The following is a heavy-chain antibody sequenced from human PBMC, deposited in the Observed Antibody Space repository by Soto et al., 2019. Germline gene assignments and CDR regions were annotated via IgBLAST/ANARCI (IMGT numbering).Heavy chain of an antibody. D-gene: IGHD2-15*01. CDR2: IQSGGST. CDR3: SRDDVYCSGGSCYVVAMHV. Sequence: EVQLVESGGDLVQPGGSLRLSCAASGFTVSSHYMNWVRQAPGKGLEWVSLIQSGGSTFYADSVKGRFTISRDNSKNTLFLQMNGLRVEDTAMYYCSRDDVYCSGGSCYVVAMHVWGRGTPVTVSS. CDR1: GFTVSSHY. V-gene: IGHV3-66*01. J-gene: IGHJ6*03.